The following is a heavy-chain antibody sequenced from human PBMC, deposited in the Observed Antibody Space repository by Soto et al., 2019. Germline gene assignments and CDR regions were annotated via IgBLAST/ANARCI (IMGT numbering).Heavy chain of an antibody. CDR1: GFTFSSYA. CDR2: ISYDGSNK. Sequence: GGSLRLSCAASGFTFSSYAMHWVRQAPGKGLEWVAVISYDGSNKYYADSVKGRFTISRDNSKNTLYLQMNSLRAEDTAVYYCARGNQLRTPFDPWGQGTLVTVSS. V-gene: IGHV3-30-3*01. D-gene: IGHD4-17*01. CDR3: ARGNQLRTPFDP. J-gene: IGHJ5*02.